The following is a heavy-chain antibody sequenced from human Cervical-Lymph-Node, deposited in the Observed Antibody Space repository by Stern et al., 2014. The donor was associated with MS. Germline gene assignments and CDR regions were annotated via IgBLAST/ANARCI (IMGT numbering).Heavy chain of an antibody. D-gene: IGHD3-3*01. Sequence: QVQLVQSGAEVKKPGASVKVSCKASGYTFSNYGISWVRQAPGQGLEWMGWTSAYNGNTNHAPKLQARVTMPQDTSTSTAHMELRSLRSDDTAVDYFARDLGHYDFWNLYYFYGMDVWGQGTTVTVSS. CDR3: ARDLGHYDFWNLYYFYGMDV. CDR2: TSAYNGNT. J-gene: IGHJ6*02. CDR1: GYTFSNYG. V-gene: IGHV1-18*01.